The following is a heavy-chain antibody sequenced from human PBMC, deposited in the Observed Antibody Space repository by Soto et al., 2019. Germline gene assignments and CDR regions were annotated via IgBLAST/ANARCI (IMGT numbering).Heavy chain of an antibody. D-gene: IGHD2-8*02. V-gene: IGHV3-33*01. CDR3: ARVSPEGKDVALDY. J-gene: IGHJ4*02. CDR1: GFTFSSYG. CDR2: IWYDGSNK. Sequence: GGSLRLSCAASGFTFSSYGMHWVRQAPGKGLEWVAVIWYDGSNKYYADSVKGRFTISRDNSKNTLYLQMNSLRAEDTAVYYCARVSPEGKDVALDYWGQGTLVTVSS.